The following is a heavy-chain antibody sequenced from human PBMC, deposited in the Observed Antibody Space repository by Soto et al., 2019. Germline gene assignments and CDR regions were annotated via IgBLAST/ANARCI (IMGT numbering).Heavy chain of an antibody. D-gene: IGHD5-12*01. J-gene: IGHJ6*02. CDR2: IGPDGSSA. Sequence: EVQLVESGGGLVQPGGSLRLSCAASGYSLSTYWMHWVRQIPGQGLTWVSRIGPDGSSATYADSVKGRFTISRDNANNAVYLHMNSLSAEDTGVYYCASDDSGYEHGEDYCRGLDVWGQGTTVTVSS. V-gene: IGHV3-74*03. CDR3: ASDDSGYEHGEDYCRGLDV. CDR1: GYSLSTYW.